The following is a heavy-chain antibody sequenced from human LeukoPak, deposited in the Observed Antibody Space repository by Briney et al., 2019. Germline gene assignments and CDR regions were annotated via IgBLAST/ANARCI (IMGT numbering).Heavy chain of an antibody. CDR1: GFTFSSYA. CDR2: ISGSGGST. Sequence: GGSLRLSCAVSGFTFSSYAMSWVRQAPGKGLEWVSAISGSGGSTYYADSVKGRFTISRDNSKNTLYLQMNSLRAEDTAVYYCAKDYIAAAESFDYYGMDVWGQGTTVTVSS. V-gene: IGHV3-23*01. CDR3: AKDYIAAAESFDYYGMDV. J-gene: IGHJ6*02. D-gene: IGHD6-13*01.